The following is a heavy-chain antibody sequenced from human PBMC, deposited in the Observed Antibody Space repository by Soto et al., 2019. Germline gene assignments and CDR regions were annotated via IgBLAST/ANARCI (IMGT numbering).Heavy chain of an antibody. D-gene: IGHD3-22*01. V-gene: IGHV4-39*01. Sequence: QLQLQESGPGLVKPSETLSLTCTVSGGSISSSSYYWGWIRQPPGKGLEWIGSIYYSGSTYYNPSLKSRVTISVDTSKNQFSLKLSSVTAADTAVYYCARPSFSGSAGMDVWGQGTTVTVSS. CDR3: ARPSFSGSAGMDV. CDR2: IYYSGST. J-gene: IGHJ6*02. CDR1: GGSISSSSYY.